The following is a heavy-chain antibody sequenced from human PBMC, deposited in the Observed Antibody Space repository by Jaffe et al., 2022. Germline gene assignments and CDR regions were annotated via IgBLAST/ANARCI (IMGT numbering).Heavy chain of an antibody. CDR2: IYYSGST. Sequence: QVQLQESGPGLVKPSETLSLTCTVSGGSISSYYWSWIRQPPGKGLEWIGYIYYSGSTNYNPSLKSRVTISVDTSKNQFSLKLSSVTAADTAVYYCARERSRDSSGWYPMYYFDYWGQGTLVTVSS. CDR1: GGSISSYY. J-gene: IGHJ4*02. V-gene: IGHV4-59*01. CDR3: ARERSRDSSGWYPMYYFDY. D-gene: IGHD6-19*01.